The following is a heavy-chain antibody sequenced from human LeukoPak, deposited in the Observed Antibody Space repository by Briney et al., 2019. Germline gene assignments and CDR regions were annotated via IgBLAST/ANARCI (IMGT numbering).Heavy chain of an antibody. Sequence: SGPTLVNPTQTLTLTCTFSGFSLNTRGVGVGWIRQPPGRALEWLALIYWDDDRRYNPSLKSRLTITKDTPKNQVVLTMTNMDPVDTATYFCAHRKNYYDSSVFDNWGQGTLVTVSS. CDR3: AHRKNYYDSSVFDN. CDR1: GFSLNTRGVG. CDR2: IYWDDDR. D-gene: IGHD3-22*01. J-gene: IGHJ4*02. V-gene: IGHV2-5*02.